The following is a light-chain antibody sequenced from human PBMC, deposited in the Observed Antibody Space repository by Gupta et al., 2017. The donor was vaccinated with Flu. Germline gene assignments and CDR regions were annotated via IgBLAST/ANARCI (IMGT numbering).Light chain of an antibody. CDR2: QDS. CDR1: ELGDKY. V-gene: IGLV3-1*01. J-gene: IGLJ2*01. Sequence: SYELTQPPSVSVSAGQTASISCSGHELGDKYTFWYQQKAGQSPVVVIYQDSKRPSGIPERFPGSSSGNTATLTISGTQAMDEADYYCQAWDSTTVVFGGGTKVTVL. CDR3: QAWDSTTVV.